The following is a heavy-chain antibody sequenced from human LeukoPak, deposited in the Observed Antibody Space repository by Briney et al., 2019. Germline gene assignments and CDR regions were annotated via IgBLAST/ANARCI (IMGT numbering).Heavy chain of an antibody. CDR3: VRYCSSVSCYNYYGMDV. J-gene: IGHJ6*02. CDR2: IYYSGST. CDR1: GGSISSSTYY. V-gene: IGHV4-39*01. D-gene: IGHD2-2*02. Sequence: SETLSLTCTVSGGSISSSTYYWAWIRQPPGKGLEWIGSIYYSGSTYHSPSLKSRVTISVDTSKNQFSLKLSSVTAADTAVYYSVRYCSSVSCYNYYGMDVWGQGTTVTVSS.